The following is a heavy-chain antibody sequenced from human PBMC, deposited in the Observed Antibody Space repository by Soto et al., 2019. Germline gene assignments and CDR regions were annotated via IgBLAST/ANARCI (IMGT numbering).Heavy chain of an antibody. V-gene: IGHV3-23*01. J-gene: IGHJ6*02. CDR2: ISGSGGST. Sequence: GGSLRLSCASSGFTFSSYAMSLVRQAPGKGLEWVSAISGSGGSTYYADSVKGRFTISRDNSKNTLYLQMNSLRAEDTAVYYCAKGAVTTGINYYYGMDVWGQGTTVTVSS. CDR1: GFTFSSYA. D-gene: IGHD4-17*01. CDR3: AKGAVTTGINYYYGMDV.